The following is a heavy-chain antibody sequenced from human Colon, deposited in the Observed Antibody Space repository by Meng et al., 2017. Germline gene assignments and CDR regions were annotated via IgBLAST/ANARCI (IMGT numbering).Heavy chain of an antibody. CDR2: IIPIFGTA. J-gene: IGHJ4*02. Sequence: SVKVSCKASGGTFSSYAIRWVRQAPGQGLEWMGGIIPIFGTANYAQKFQGRVTITADKSTSTAHMELSSLRSEDTAVYYCARDAGRYGDNYFDYWGQGTLVTVSS. V-gene: IGHV1-69*06. CDR3: ARDAGRYGDNYFDY. D-gene: IGHD4-17*01. CDR1: GGTFSSYA.